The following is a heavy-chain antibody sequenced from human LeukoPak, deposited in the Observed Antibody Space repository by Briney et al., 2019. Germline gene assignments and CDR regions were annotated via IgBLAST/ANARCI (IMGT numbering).Heavy chain of an antibody. J-gene: IGHJ3*02. CDR3: ASRGVYSGSDSDAFDI. Sequence: GESLKISCKGSGYSFTSYWIGWVRQMPGKGLEWMGIIYPGDSDTTYSPSFQGQVTISADKSISTAYLQWSSRKASDTAMYDCASRGVYSGSDSDAFDIWGQGTMVTISS. CDR2: IYPGDSDT. V-gene: IGHV5-51*01. CDR1: GYSFTSYW. D-gene: IGHD5-12*01.